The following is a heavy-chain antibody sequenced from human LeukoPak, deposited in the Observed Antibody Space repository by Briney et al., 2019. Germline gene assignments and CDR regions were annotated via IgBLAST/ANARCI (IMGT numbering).Heavy chain of an antibody. J-gene: IGHJ5*02. CDR2: IIPIFGTA. D-gene: IGHD2-15*01. CDR1: GGTFSSYA. Sequence: SVKVSCKASGGTFSSYAISWVRQAPGQGLEWMGGIIPIFGTANYAQKFQGRVTITTDESTSTAYMELSSLRSEDTAVYYCALSHCSGGSCFNLGGGLEFDPWGPGTLVTVSS. V-gene: IGHV1-69*05. CDR3: ALSHCSGGSCFNLGGGLEFDP.